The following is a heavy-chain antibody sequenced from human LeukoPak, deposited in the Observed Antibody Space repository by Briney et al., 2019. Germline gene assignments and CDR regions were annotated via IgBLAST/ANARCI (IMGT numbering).Heavy chain of an antibody. J-gene: IGHJ4*02. CDR2: ISAYNGNT. V-gene: IGHV1-18*01. Sequence: ASVKVSCKASGYTFTSYGIIWVRQAPGQGLEWMGWISAYNGNTNYAQKLQGRVTMTRDTSTSTVYMELSSLRSEDTAVYYCARIIYYDSSGPWGFDYWGQGTLVTVSS. D-gene: IGHD3-22*01. CDR1: GYTFTSYG. CDR3: ARIIYYDSSGPWGFDY.